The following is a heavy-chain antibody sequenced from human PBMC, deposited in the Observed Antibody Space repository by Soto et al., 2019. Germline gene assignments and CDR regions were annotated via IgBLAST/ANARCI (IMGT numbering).Heavy chain of an antibody. CDR3: ARGGQDFWSGPFDY. CDR2: IDNSGST. D-gene: IGHD3-3*01. Sequence: SETLSLTCTVSGGSISNYFCNWIRQPAGKGLEWIGRIDNSGSTNYNPSLKSRITMSADTSRNQFSLKLNSVTAAYTAVYYCARGGQDFWSGPFDYWGQGALVTVSS. V-gene: IGHV4-4*07. CDR1: GGSISNYF. J-gene: IGHJ4*02.